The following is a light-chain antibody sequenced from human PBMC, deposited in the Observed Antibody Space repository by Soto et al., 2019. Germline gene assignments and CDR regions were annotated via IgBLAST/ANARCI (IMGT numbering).Light chain of an antibody. CDR2: SND. V-gene: IGLV1-44*01. J-gene: IGLJ1*01. CDR1: SSDVGSNT. CDR3: ATWDDSLFGHV. Sequence: QSALTQPPSASATPGQRVTISYSGRSSDVGSNTVNWYQQFPGAAPKLLIYSNDQRPSGVPDRFSASKSGTSASLAISGLQSEDEADYYCATWDDSLFGHVFGTGTKVTAL.